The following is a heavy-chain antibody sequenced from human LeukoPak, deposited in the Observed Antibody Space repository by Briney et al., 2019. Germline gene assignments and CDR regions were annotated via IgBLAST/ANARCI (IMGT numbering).Heavy chain of an antibody. CDR2: LSYGGTNK. J-gene: IGHJ3*01. CDR3: ARDRSGYANDAFDF. CDR1: GFTFSSHA. Sequence: GGSLRLSCAASGFTFSSHAMCWVRQAPGKGLEWVAVLSYGGTNKYYADSVKGRFTISRDNSKNTMFLQMNSLRAEDTAVYHCARDRSGYANDAFDFWGQGTMVTVSS. D-gene: IGHD3-3*01. V-gene: IGHV3-30-3*01.